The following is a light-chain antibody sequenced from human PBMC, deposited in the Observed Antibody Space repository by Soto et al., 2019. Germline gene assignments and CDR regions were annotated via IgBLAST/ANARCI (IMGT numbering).Light chain of an antibody. Sequence: QSALTQSPSVSGAPGQRVTISCTGSSSNISAGYDVHWYQQLPGTAPKFLIYGNSNRPSGVPDRFSCSKSGTSASLAITGLQAEDEADYYCQSYDSSLSGYYGFGTGTKVTVL. CDR3: QSYDSSLSGYYG. CDR1: SSNISAGYD. CDR2: GNS. V-gene: IGLV1-40*01. J-gene: IGLJ1*01.